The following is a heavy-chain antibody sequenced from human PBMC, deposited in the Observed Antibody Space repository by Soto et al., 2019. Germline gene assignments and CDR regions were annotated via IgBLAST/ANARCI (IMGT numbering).Heavy chain of an antibody. Sequence: PGGSLRLSCAASGFTFSDYYMSWIRQAPGKGLEWVSYISSSSSYTNYADSVKGRFTISRDNAKNSLYLQMNSLRAEDTAVYYCARDLTTGAVYYYYGMDVWGQGTTVTVSS. CDR2: ISSSSSYT. J-gene: IGHJ6*02. CDR3: ARDLTTGAVYYYYGMDV. CDR1: GFTFSDYY. V-gene: IGHV3-11*06. D-gene: IGHD7-27*01.